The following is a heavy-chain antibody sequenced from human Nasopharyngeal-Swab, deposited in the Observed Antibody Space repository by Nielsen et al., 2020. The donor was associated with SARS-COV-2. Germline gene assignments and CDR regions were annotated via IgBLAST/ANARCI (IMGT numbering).Heavy chain of an antibody. CDR1: GFTVSSNY. D-gene: IGHD6-6*01. CDR3: ARSSSSSVVYGMDV. Sequence: GESLKLSCAASGFTVSSNYMSWVRQAPGKGLEWVSVIYSGGSTYYADSVKGRFTISRDNSKNTLYLQMNSLRAEDTAVYYCARSSSSSVVYGMDVWGQGTTVTVSS. CDR2: IYSGGST. V-gene: IGHV3-66*01. J-gene: IGHJ6*02.